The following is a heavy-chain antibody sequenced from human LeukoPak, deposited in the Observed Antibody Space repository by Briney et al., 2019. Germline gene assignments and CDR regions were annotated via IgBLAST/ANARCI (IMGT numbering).Heavy chain of an antibody. CDR1: GFPFSDYG. J-gene: IGHJ4*02. D-gene: IGHD3-16*01. V-gene: IGHV3-30*18. Sequence: GGSLRLSCAASGFPFSDYGMYCLRQAPGKGLEWLAVISHDGSNKYYADSVKGRITISRDNSMNTLYPQIHSLRAEDTAVYYCAKVRWGSDNALDSWGQGTLVTVSS. CDR2: ISHDGSNK. CDR3: AKVRWGSDNALDS.